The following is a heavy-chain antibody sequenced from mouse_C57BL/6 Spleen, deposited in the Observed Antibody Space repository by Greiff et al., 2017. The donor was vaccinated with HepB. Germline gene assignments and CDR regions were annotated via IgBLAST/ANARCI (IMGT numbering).Heavy chain of an antibody. CDR3: ARENYYGSSSFGY. Sequence: QVQLQQSGPELVKPGASVKISCKASGYAFSSSWMNWVKQRPGKGLEWIGRIYPGDGDTNYNGKFKGKATLTADKSSSTAYMQLSSLTSEDSAVYFCARENYYGSSSFGYWGQGTLVTVSA. CDR1: GYAFSSSW. V-gene: IGHV1-82*01. J-gene: IGHJ3*01. D-gene: IGHD1-1*01. CDR2: IYPGDGDT.